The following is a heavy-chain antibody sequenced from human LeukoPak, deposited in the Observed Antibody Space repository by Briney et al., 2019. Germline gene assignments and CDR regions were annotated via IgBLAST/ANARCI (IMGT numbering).Heavy chain of an antibody. Sequence: GGSLRLSCAASGFNFRNHGIHWVRQAPGKGLEWVTFIQDDGTKKYYADSVKGRFTISRDNSKNTLYLQMNSLRAEDTALYYCAKNILTMTMDYMDVWGKGTTVSVSS. J-gene: IGHJ6*03. CDR2: IQDDGTKK. CDR3: AKNILTMTMDYMDV. CDR1: GFNFRNHG. V-gene: IGHV3-30*02. D-gene: IGHD4/OR15-4a*01.